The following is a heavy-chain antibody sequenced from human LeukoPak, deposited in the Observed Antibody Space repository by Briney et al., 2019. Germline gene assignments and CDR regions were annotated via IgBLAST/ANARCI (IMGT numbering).Heavy chain of an antibody. Sequence: PSQTLSLTCTVSGGSISSGSYYWSWIRQPAGKGLEWSGRIYTSGSTNYNPSLKSRVTISVDTSKNQFSLKLSSVTAADTAVYYCARGDYYDSSGYYYSYYYMDVWGKGTTVTVSS. CDR2: IYTSGST. D-gene: IGHD3-22*01. CDR1: GGSISSGSYY. J-gene: IGHJ6*03. CDR3: ARGDYYDSSGYYYSYYYMDV. V-gene: IGHV4-61*02.